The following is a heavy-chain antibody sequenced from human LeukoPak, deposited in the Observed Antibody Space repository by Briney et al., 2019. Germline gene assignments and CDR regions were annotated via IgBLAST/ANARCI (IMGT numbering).Heavy chain of an antibody. CDR3: ASRYSSSWGQRDAFDI. V-gene: IGHV5-51*01. D-gene: IGHD6-13*01. CDR1: GYSFTSYW. Sequence: GESLKISCKGSGYSFTSYWIGWVRQMPGKGLEGMGIIYPGDSDTSYSPSFQGQVTISADKSISTAYLQWSSLKASDTAMYYCASRYSSSWGQRDAFDIWGQGTMVTVSS. CDR2: IYPGDSDT. J-gene: IGHJ3*02.